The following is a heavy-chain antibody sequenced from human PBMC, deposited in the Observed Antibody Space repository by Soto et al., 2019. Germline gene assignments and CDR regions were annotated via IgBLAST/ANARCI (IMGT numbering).Heavy chain of an antibody. CDR2: ISYDGSNK. CDR1: GFTFSSYA. D-gene: IGHD3-22*01. CDR3: ARDPPYYYDSSALSGY. Sequence: PGGSLRLSCAASGFTFSSYAMHWVRQAPGKGLEWVAVISYDGSNKYYADSVKGRFTISRDNSKNTLYLQMNSLRAEDTAVYYCARDPPYYYDSSALSGYWGQGTLVTVSS. J-gene: IGHJ4*02. V-gene: IGHV3-30-3*01.